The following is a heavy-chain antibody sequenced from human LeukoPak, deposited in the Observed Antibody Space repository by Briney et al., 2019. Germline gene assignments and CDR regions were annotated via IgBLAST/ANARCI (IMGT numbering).Heavy chain of an antibody. CDR2: INHDGGDK. D-gene: IGHD4-11*01. V-gene: IGHV3-7*02. Sequence: GGSLRLSCVASGFIFRNYWMSWVRQAPGKGLEWVANINHDGGDKNYVDSVKGRFTISRDNAKCSLYLQMNSLRVEDTAVYYCAITGGPTVTAFDLWGQGILVTVSS. CDR1: GFIFRNYW. J-gene: IGHJ4*02. CDR3: AITGGPTVTAFDL.